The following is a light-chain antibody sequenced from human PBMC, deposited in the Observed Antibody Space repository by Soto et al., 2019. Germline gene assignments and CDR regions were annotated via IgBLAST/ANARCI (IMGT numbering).Light chain of an antibody. CDR2: DSN. V-gene: IGLV1-51*01. CDR1: GSNIGSNS. Sequence: QSVLTQPPSVSAAPGQRVSISCSRSGSNIGSNSVCWYQQLPGTAPKLLIFDSNKRPSGSPDRFSGSKSGTSATLGISGLQTGDEADYFCATWDSDLSYVVFGGGTKLTVL. CDR3: ATWDSDLSYVV. J-gene: IGLJ2*01.